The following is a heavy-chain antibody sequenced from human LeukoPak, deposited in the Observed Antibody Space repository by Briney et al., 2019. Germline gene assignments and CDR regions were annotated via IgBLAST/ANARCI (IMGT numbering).Heavy chain of an antibody. CDR3: ARDRGAAADLDP. Sequence: GRSLRLSCAASGFTFSSYGMHWVRQAPGKGLEWVAVIWYDGSNKYYADSVKGRFTTSRDNSKNTLYLQMNSLRAEDTAVYYCARDRGAAADLDPWGQGTLVTVSS. J-gene: IGHJ5*02. V-gene: IGHV3-33*01. D-gene: IGHD6-13*01. CDR1: GFTFSSYG. CDR2: IWYDGSNK.